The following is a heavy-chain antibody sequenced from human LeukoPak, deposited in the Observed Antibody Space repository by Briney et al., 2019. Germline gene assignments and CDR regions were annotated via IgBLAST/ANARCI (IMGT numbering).Heavy chain of an antibody. V-gene: IGHV1-69*01. D-gene: IGHD2-2*01. J-gene: IGHJ5*02. CDR2: IIPIFGTA. Sequence: GASVKVSCKASGGTFSSYAIGWVRQAPGQGLEWMGGIIPIFGTANYAQKFQGRVTITADESTSTAYMELSSLRSEDTAVYYCASPGYCSSTSCLDWDWFDPWGQGTLVTVSS. CDR3: ASPGYCSSTSCLDWDWFDP. CDR1: GGTFSSYA.